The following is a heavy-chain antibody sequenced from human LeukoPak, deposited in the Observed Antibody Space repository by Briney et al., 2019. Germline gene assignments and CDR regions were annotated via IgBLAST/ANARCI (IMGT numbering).Heavy chain of an antibody. J-gene: IGHJ3*01. Sequence: SETLSLTCTVSGGSINSDDYYWSWIRQPPGKGLEWMGYIYNRGSTYYNPSLKSQVTISLDTSRNQFSLRLSSVTAADTAMYYCARDCSGGSCYGALDAWGQGTMVTVSS. CDR2: IYNRGST. V-gene: IGHV4-30-4*01. CDR3: ARDCSGGSCYGALDA. CDR1: GGSINSDDYY. D-gene: IGHD2-15*01.